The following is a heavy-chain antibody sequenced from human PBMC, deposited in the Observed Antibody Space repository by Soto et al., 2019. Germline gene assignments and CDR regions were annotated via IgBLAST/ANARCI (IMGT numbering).Heavy chain of an antibody. CDR2: IYYSGST. Sequence: SETLSLTCTVSGGSISSSDYYWSWIRQPPGKGLEWIGYIYYSGSTYYNPSLKSRVTISVDTSKNQFSLKLSSVTAADTAVYYCARDAEEYCSGGSCYPSSYGMDVWGQGTTVTVSS. V-gene: IGHV4-30-4*01. D-gene: IGHD2-15*01. J-gene: IGHJ6*02. CDR1: GGSISSSDYY. CDR3: ARDAEEYCSGGSCYPSSYGMDV.